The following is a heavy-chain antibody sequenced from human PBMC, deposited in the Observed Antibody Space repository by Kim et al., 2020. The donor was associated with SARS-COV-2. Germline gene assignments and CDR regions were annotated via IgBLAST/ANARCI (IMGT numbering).Heavy chain of an antibody. Sequence: SETLSLTCTVSGGSISSYYWSWIRQPPGKGLEWIGYIYYSGSTNYNPSLKSRVTISVDTSKNQFSLKLSSVTAADTAVYYCASTYAGSGWFDPWGQGTLVTVSS. D-gene: IGHD3-10*01. V-gene: IGHV4-59*01. CDR3: ASTYAGSGWFDP. CDR2: IYYSGST. J-gene: IGHJ5*02. CDR1: GGSISSYY.